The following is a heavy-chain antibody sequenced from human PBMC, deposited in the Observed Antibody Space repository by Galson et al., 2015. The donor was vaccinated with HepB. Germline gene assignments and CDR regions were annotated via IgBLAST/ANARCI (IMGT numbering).Heavy chain of an antibody. V-gene: IGHV3-30*18. D-gene: IGHD2-15*01. Sequence: FLRLSCAAPGFTFSSYGMHWVRQAPGKGLEWVAVISYDGSNKYYADSVKGRFTISRDKSKNTLYLQMNSLRAEDTAVYYCAKDERRGGSNWSDHWGQGTLVTVSS. J-gene: IGHJ5*02. CDR1: GFTFSSYG. CDR2: ISYDGSNK. CDR3: AKDERRGGSNWSDH.